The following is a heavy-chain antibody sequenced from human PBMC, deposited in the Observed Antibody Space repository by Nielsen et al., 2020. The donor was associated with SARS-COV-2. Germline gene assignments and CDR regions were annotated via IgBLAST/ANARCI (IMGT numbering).Heavy chain of an antibody. V-gene: IGHV5-51*01. J-gene: IGHJ6*02. D-gene: IGHD6-6*01. CDR2: IYPGDSDT. CDR3: ARHTRSSSSFYYYYSIDV. CDR1: GYSFPTYW. Sequence: GESLKISCKGSGYSFPTYWIGWVRQMPGKGLEWMGIIYPGDSDTRYSPSFQGQVTISADKSISTAYLQWSSLKASDTAKYYCARHTRSSSSFYYYYSIDVWGQGTTVTVSS.